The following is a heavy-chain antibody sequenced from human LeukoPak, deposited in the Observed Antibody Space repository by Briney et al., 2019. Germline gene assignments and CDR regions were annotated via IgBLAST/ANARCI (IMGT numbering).Heavy chain of an antibody. CDR3: ARDDYGRADY. V-gene: IGHV3-53*01. CDR2: IYSGGST. D-gene: IGHD3-10*02. Sequence: GGSLRLSCVVSGFSISSNYMSWVRQAPGKGLEWVSVIYSGGSTYYADSVKGRFTISRDNSKNTLYLQMNSLRAEDTAVYYCARDDYGRADYWGQGTRVTVSS. CDR1: GFSISSNY. J-gene: IGHJ4*02.